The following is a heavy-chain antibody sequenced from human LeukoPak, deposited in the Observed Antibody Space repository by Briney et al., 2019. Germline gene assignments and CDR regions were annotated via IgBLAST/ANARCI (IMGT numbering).Heavy chain of an antibody. CDR1: GGSINNNY. J-gene: IGHJ6*02. V-gene: IGHV4-4*07. CDR3: ARGGYGGSYGMDV. CDR2: FYTGGTT. Sequence: SETLSLTCIVSGGSINNNYWSWIRQPAGKGLEWIGRFYTGGTTNYNPSLKSRVTISVDTSKNQFSLRLSSVTAADTAVYYCARGGYGGSYGMDVWGQGTTVTVSS. D-gene: IGHD4-23*01.